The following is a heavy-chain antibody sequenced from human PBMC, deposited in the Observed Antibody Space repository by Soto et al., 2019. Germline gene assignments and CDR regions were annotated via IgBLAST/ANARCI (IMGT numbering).Heavy chain of an antibody. J-gene: IGHJ3*02. CDR2: ISYDGSNK. D-gene: IGHD4-17*01. V-gene: IGHV3-30*18. CDR1: GFTFSSYG. Sequence: QVQLVESGGGVVQPGRSLRLSCAASGFTFSSYGMHWVRQAPGKGLEWVAVISYDGSNKYYADSVKGRFTISRDNSKNTLYLQMYSLRAEDTAVYYCAKPLLTVTYAFDIWGQGTMVTVSS. CDR3: AKPLLTVTYAFDI.